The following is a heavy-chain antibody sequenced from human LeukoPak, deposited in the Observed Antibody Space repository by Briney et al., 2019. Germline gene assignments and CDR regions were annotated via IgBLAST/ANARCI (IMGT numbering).Heavy chain of an antibody. Sequence: ASVKVSCKASGYTFTSYGISWVRQAPGQGLEWMGWISAYNGNTNYAQKLQGRVTMTTDASTSTAYMELRSLRSDDTAVYYCARSDDYVWGSYPTDYWGQGTLVTVSS. J-gene: IGHJ4*02. D-gene: IGHD3-16*02. CDR1: GYTFTSYG. CDR2: ISAYNGNT. CDR3: ARSDDYVWGSYPTDY. V-gene: IGHV1-18*01.